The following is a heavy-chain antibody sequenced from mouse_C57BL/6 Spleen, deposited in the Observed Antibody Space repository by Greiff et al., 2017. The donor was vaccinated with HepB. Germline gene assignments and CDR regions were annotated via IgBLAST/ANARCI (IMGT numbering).Heavy chain of an antibody. CDR1: GYTFTSYW. CDR3: ARSGWGLYYFDY. Sequence: QVQLQQPGAELVKPGASVKLSCKASGYTFTSYWMQWVKQRPGQGLEWIGEIDPSDSYTNYNQKFKGKATLTVDTSSSTAYMQLSSLTSEDSAVYYCARSGWGLYYFDYWGQGTTLTVSS. J-gene: IGHJ2*01. CDR2: IDPSDSYT. V-gene: IGHV1-50*01. D-gene: IGHD3-1*01.